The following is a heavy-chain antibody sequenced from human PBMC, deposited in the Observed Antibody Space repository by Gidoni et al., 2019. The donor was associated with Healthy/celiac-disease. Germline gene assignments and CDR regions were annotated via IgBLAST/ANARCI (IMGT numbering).Heavy chain of an antibody. CDR2: IYYSRST. CDR1: GGSISSSSYY. Sequence: QLQLQESGPGLVKPSETLSLPCTVSGGSISSSSYYWGWIRQPPGKGLEWIVSIYYSRSTYYNPSLKSRVTISVDTSKNQFSLKLSSVTAADTAVYYCAREVPPPGAARGGWFDPWGQGTLVTVSS. V-gene: IGHV4-39*07. J-gene: IGHJ5*02. CDR3: AREVPPPGAARGGWFDP. D-gene: IGHD6-6*01.